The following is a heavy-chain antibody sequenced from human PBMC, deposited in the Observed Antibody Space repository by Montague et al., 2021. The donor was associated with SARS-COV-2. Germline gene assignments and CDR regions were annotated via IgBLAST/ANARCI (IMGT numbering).Heavy chain of an antibody. Sequence: SLRLSCAASGFIVSNKYMSWVRQAAGKGLDWVSIIYPDGSTYYSDSFKGRFTISRDNSKNTLYLQMNDLEPEDTAVYYCATSGTRNLGDSWGQGTLVTVSS. CDR3: ATSGTRNLGDS. CDR1: GFIVSNKY. CDR2: IYPDGST. D-gene: IGHD2/OR15-2a*01. V-gene: IGHV3-53*01. J-gene: IGHJ4*02.